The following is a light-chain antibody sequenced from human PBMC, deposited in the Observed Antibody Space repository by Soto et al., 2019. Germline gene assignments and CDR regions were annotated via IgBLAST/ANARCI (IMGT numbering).Light chain of an antibody. CDR2: EGT. CDR1: NNL. J-gene: IGLJ1*01. Sequence: QSVLAQPASVYGSPGQSITISCTGTNNLVSWYQQHPGKAPKVVVYEGTKRPSGVSNRFSGSNSGGTASLTISGLQAKDEASYFCCAYVGARSYVFGPGTKVTVL. V-gene: IGLV2-23*01. CDR3: CAYVGARSYV.